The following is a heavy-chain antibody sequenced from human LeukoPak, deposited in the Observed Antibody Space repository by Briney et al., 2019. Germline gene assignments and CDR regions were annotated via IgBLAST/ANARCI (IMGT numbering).Heavy chain of an antibody. D-gene: IGHD5-12*01. CDR3: ATRGYDVVLDH. V-gene: IGHV1-24*01. CDR2: FEPEDGET. Sequence: ASVKVSCKVSGYNVTESNMHWVRQAPGKGLEWRGGFEPEDGETIYAQKFQGRVTMTEDTSTDTAYMELSSLTSDDTAVYYCATRGYDVVLDHWGQGTLVTVTS. CDR1: GYNVTESN. J-gene: IGHJ4*02.